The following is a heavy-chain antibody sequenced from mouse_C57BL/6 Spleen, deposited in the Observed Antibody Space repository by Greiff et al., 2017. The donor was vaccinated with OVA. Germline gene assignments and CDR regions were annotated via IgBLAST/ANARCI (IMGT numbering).Heavy chain of an antibody. J-gene: IGHJ1*03. Sequence: EVKLQESGPGLVKPSQSLSLTCSVTGYSITSGYYWNWIRQFPGNKLEWMGYISYDGSNNYNPSLKNRISITRDTSKNQFFLKLNSVTTEDTATYYCASLIYYDYDGYFDVWGTGTTVTVSS. CDR2: ISYDGSN. V-gene: IGHV3-6*01. CDR3: ASLIYYDYDGYFDV. CDR1: GYSITSGYY. D-gene: IGHD2-4*01.